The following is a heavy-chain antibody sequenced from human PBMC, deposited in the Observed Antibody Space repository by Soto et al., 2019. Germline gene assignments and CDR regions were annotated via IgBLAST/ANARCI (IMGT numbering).Heavy chain of an antibody. V-gene: IGHV3-23*01. CDR2: TRADDGST. D-gene: IGHD4-17*01. CDR3: AEGLRWFDY. Sequence: GGSLRLSGVASGFTFSSYAMSWVRQAPGKGLEWVSGTRADDGSTFYADSVKGRFTISRDNSKNTLYLQMNSLRPEDTAIYHCAEGLRWFDYWGQGTLVTVSS. CDR1: GFTFSSYA. J-gene: IGHJ5*01.